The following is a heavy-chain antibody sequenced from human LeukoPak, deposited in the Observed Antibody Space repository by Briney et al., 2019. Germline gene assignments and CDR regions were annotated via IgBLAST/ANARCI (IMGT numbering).Heavy chain of an antibody. V-gene: IGHV1-18*01. CDR2: ISAYNGNT. CDR3: ARTAARRFDY. D-gene: IGHD6-6*01. CDR1: GYTFTNYG. Sequence: ASVKVSCKASGYTFTNYGISWVRQAPGQGLEWMGWISAYNGNTNYAQKFQGRVTMTTDASTSTAYMELRSLRSDDTAVYYCARTAARRFDYWGQGTLVAVSS. J-gene: IGHJ4*02.